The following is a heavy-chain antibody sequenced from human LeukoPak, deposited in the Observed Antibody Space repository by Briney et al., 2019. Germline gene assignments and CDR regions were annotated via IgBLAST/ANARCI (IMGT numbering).Heavy chain of an antibody. CDR1: GFTFSNYA. J-gene: IGHJ4*02. D-gene: IGHD6-19*01. Sequence: GGSLRLSCAASGFTFSNYAMRWVRQAPGKGLEWVSGISGSGDSTYYADSVKGRFTISRDNSKNKLYLQMNSLRAEGTAVYYCARRSGVAVAGALDYWGQGTLVTVSS. CDR2: ISGSGDST. V-gene: IGHV3-23*01. CDR3: ARRSGVAVAGALDY.